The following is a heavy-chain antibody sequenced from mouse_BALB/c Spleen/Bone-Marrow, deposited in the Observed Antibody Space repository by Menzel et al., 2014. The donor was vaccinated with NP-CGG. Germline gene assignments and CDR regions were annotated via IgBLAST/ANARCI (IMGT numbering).Heavy chain of an antibody. CDR2: ISNLAYSI. V-gene: IGHV5-15*02. J-gene: IGHJ4*01. Sequence: EVHLVESGGGLVQPGGSRKLSCAASGFTFSDYGMAWVRQAPGKGPEWVAFISNLAYSIYYADTVTGRFTTSRENAKNTLYLEMSSLRSEDTAMYYCATIYYGNSYAMDYWGQGTSVTVSS. CDR3: ATIYYGNSYAMDY. CDR1: GFTFSDYG. D-gene: IGHD2-1*01.